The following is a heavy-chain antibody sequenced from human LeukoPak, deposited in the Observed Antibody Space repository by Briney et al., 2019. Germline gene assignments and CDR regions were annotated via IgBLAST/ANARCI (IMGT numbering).Heavy chain of an antibody. Sequence: PSETLSLTCTVSGGFISSYYWSWIRQPPGKGLEWIGYIYYSGGTNYNPPLKSRVTISVDTSKNQFSLKLSSVTAADTAVYYCARLRIGDGGHDAFDIWGQGAMVTVSS. CDR3: ARLRIGDGGHDAFDI. J-gene: IGHJ3*02. CDR2: IYYSGGT. D-gene: IGHD4-23*01. CDR1: GGFISSYY. V-gene: IGHV4-59*08.